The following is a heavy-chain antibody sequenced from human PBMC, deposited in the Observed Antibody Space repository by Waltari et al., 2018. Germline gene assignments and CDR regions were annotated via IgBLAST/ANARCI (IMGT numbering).Heavy chain of an antibody. CDR1: GVSITSYY. D-gene: IGHD6-13*01. J-gene: IGHJ4*02. Sequence: QVQLGESGPGLVKPSATLSLTCTVAGVSITSYYCSWIRQSPGRGLEWIGYVPYGVSTNYSPPLKTRLAMSADRAKHLISLQLSSVTAPDTAAYYCARQRVPAAAHDYWGQGTLVTFSS. CDR3: ARQRVPAAAHDY. V-gene: IGHV4-59*08. CDR2: VPYGVST.